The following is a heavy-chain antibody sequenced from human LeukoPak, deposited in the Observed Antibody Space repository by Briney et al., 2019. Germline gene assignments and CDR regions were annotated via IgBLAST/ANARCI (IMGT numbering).Heavy chain of an antibody. J-gene: IGHJ4*02. CDR1: GFTFSSYA. CDR2: ISGSGGST. CDR3: AKDPVDYYDSTGFVGHYYFDY. Sequence: GSLRLSCAASGFTFSSYAMSWVRQAPGKGLEWVSAISGSGGSTYYADSVKGRFTISRDNSKNTLYLQMNSLRAEDTAVYYCAKDPVDYYDSTGFVGHYYFDYWGQGTLVTVSS. V-gene: IGHV3-23*01. D-gene: IGHD3-22*01.